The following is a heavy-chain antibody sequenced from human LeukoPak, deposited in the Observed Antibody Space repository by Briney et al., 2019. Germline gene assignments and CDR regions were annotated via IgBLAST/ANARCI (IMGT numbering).Heavy chain of an antibody. CDR3: AIKTLEYSSGWYEDAFAI. V-gene: IGHV1-2*02. D-gene: IGHD6-19*01. Sequence: GASVNVSCKASAYTFTCYYMHGVRQAPRQGLEGMRWINPNSGGTNYAQKFQGRGTMNRDTSIRTAYMELSRLRSDDTAVYYCAIKTLEYSSGWYEDAFAIWGQGTMVTVSS. CDR1: AYTFTCYY. CDR2: INPNSGGT. J-gene: IGHJ3*02.